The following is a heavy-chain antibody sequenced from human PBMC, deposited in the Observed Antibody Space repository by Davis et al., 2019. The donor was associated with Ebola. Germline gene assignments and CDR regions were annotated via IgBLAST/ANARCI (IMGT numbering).Heavy chain of an antibody. D-gene: IGHD5-12*01. J-gene: IGHJ6*02. CDR3: AREEGGYDSLYYYGMDV. V-gene: IGHV1-69*06. CDR1: GGTFSSYA. Sequence: AASVKVSCKASGGTFSSYAISWVRQAPGQGLEWMGGIIPIFGTANYAQKFQGRVTITADKSTSTAYMELSSLRSEDTAVYYCAREEGGYDSLYYYGMDVWGQGTTVTVSS. CDR2: IIPIFGTA.